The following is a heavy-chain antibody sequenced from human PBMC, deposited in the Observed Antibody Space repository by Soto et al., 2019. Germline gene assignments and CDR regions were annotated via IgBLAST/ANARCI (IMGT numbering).Heavy chain of an antibody. J-gene: IGHJ3*02. CDR1: GGSISSSNW. CDR2: IYHSGST. D-gene: IGHD3-3*01. Sequence: PSETLSLTCAVSGGSISSSNWWSWVRQPPGKGLEWIGEIYHSGSTNYNPSLKSRVTISVDKSKNQFSLKLSSVTAADTAVYYCAREEGITIFGVAPGAFDIWGHGTMVTVSS. CDR3: AREEGITIFGVAPGAFDI. V-gene: IGHV4-4*02.